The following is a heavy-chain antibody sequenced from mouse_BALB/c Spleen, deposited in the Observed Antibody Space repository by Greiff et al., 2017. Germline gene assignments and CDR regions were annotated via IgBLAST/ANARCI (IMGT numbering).Heavy chain of an antibody. Sequence: QVQLQQPGAELVKPGASVKMSCKASGYTFTSYNMHWVKQTPGQGLEWIGAIYPGNGDTSYNQKFKGKATLTADKSSSTAYMQLSSLTSEDSAVYYCARRGGNSYAMDYWGQGTSVTVSS. CDR3: ARRGGNSYAMDY. D-gene: IGHD2-1*01. J-gene: IGHJ4*01. CDR1: GYTFTSYN. CDR2: IYPGNGDT. V-gene: IGHV1-12*01.